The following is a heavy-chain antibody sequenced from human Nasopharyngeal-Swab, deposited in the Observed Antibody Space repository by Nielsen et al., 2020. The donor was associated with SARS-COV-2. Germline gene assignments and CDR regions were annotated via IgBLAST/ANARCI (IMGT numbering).Heavy chain of an antibody. D-gene: IGHD3/OR15-3a*01. CDR1: GYTLTSFP. CDR3: ARELDPSFDY. J-gene: IGHJ4*02. Sequence: ASVKVSCKASGYTLTSFPMHWVRQAPGQRLEWMGWINAGSGDTKYSQQFQGRVTITRDTSASTAYMELSSLRSEDTAVYYCARELDPSFDYWGQGTLVTVSS. CDR2: INAGSGDT. V-gene: IGHV1-3*01.